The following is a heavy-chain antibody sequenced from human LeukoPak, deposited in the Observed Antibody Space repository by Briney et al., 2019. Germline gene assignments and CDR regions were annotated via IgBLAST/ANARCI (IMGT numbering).Heavy chain of an antibody. V-gene: IGHV4-59*01. CDR1: GGSISSYY. D-gene: IGHD3-22*01. J-gene: IGHJ4*02. Sequence: AETLSLTCTVSGGSISSYYWSWIRQPPGKGLEWIGFIFYSGTTNYNPSLKSRVTISVDTSKNQFSLKLSSVTAADTAVYYCARGGWNKFDYWGQGTLVTVSS. CDR2: IFYSGTT. CDR3: ARGGWNKFDY.